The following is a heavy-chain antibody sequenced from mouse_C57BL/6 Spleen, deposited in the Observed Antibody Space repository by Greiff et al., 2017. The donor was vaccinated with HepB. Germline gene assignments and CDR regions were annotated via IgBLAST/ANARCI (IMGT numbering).Heavy chain of an antibody. CDR2: IDPANGNT. Sequence: VQLKESVAELVRPGASVKLSCTASGFNIKNTYMHWVKQRPEQGLEWIGRIDPANGNTKYAPKFQGKATITADTSSNTAYLQLSSLTSEDTAIYYCASPYGSSWWFAYWGQGTLVTVSA. J-gene: IGHJ3*01. V-gene: IGHV14-3*01. CDR3: ASPYGSSWWFAY. CDR1: GFNIKNTY. D-gene: IGHD1-1*01.